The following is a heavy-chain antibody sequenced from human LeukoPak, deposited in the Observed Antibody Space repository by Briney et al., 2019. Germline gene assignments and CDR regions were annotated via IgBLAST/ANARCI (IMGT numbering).Heavy chain of an antibody. D-gene: IGHD3-10*01. Sequence: GGSLRLSCAASGFTFSSYEMNWVCQAPGKGLEWVSYISSSGSTIYYADSVKGRFTISRDNAKNSLYLQMNSLRAEDTAVYYCARESDGSGSYYPEYFQHWGQGTLVTVSS. CDR2: ISSSGSTI. CDR3: ARESDGSGSYYPEYFQH. J-gene: IGHJ1*01. CDR1: GFTFSSYE. V-gene: IGHV3-48*03.